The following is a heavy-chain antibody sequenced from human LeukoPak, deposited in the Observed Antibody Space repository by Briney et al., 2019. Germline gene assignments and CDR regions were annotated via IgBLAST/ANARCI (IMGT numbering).Heavy chain of an antibody. CDR3: VKARGVVYSFSGYYYGLDV. V-gene: IGHV3-64D*09. Sequence: GGSLRLSCSASRFTFSSYAMHWVRQAPGKGLEHASAISSTGSNIYYADSVKGRFTISRDNSKNTLYLQMSSLRPEDTAVYCCVKARGVVYSFSGYYYGLDVWGQGTTVTVSS. CDR2: ISSTGSNI. CDR1: RFTFSSYA. J-gene: IGHJ6*02. D-gene: IGHD2-8*02.